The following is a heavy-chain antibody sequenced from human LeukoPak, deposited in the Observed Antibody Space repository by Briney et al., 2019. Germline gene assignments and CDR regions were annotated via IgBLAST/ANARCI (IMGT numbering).Heavy chain of an antibody. J-gene: IGHJ4*02. Sequence: SETLSLTCAVYGGSFSGYYWSWIRQPPGKGLEWIGEINHSGSTNYNPSLKSRVTISVDTSKNQFSLKLSSVTAADTAVYYCARVRRLYYFDYWGQGTLVAVSS. CDR1: GGSFSGYY. CDR3: ARVRRLYYFDY. CDR2: INHSGST. D-gene: IGHD2-21*02. V-gene: IGHV4-34*01.